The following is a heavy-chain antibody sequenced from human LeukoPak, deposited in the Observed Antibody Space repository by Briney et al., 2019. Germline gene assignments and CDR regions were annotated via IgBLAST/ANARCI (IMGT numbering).Heavy chain of an antibody. CDR1: GYTFTSYY. J-gene: IGHJ5*02. D-gene: IGHD3-3*01. Sequence: ASVKVSCKASGYTFTSYYMHWVRQAPGQGLDWMGIINPSGGSTSYAQKFQGRVTMTRDMSTSTAYMELRSLRSDDTAVYYCARSGRFLEWLLSPNWFDPWGQGTLVTVSS. CDR2: INPSGGST. CDR3: ARSGRFLEWLLSPNWFDP. V-gene: IGHV1-46*01.